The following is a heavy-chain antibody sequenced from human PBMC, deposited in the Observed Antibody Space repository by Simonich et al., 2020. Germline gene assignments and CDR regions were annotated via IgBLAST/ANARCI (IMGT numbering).Heavy chain of an antibody. CDR3: ARSHIAAAGTGYFQH. D-gene: IGHD6-13*01. J-gene: IGHJ1*01. CDR1: GYTFTGYY. Sequence: QVQLVQSGAEVKKPGASGKVSCKASGYTFTGYYMHWVRQAPGQGLEWMGWINPNSGGTNYAQKFQGRVTMTRETSISTAYMELSRLRSDDTAVYYCARSHIAAAGTGYFQHWGQGTLVTVSS. CDR2: INPNSGGT. V-gene: IGHV1-2*02.